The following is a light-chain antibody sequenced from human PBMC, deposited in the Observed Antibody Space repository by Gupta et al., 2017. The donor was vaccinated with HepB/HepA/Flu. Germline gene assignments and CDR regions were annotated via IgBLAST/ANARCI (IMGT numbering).Light chain of an antibody. Sequence: DIQVTQSPSTLSASIGDRLTITCRASESVDNWLAWYQQKPGKAPKLLIYKASNSENGVPSRFSGSGSGTEFSLTINSLQPDDFATYYCQQYKNFPYTFGQGT. J-gene: IGKJ2*01. CDR2: KAS. CDR3: QQYKNFPYT. CDR1: ESVDNW. V-gene: IGKV1-5*03.